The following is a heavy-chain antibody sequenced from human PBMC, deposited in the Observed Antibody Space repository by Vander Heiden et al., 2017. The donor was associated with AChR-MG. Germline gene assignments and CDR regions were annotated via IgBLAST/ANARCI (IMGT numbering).Heavy chain of an antibody. J-gene: IGHJ6*02. V-gene: IGHV4-59*01. Sequence: QVQLQESGPGLVKPSETLSLTCTVSGGSISSYYWTWIRQPPGQGLEWIGYIYYSGSTNYNPSLKSRVTISVDTSKNQFSLKLSSVTAADTAVYYCARNPGVRGVVDYYYYGMDVWGQGTTVTVSS. CDR3: ARNPGVRGVVDYYYYGMDV. CDR2: IYYSGST. CDR1: GGSISSYY. D-gene: IGHD3-10*01.